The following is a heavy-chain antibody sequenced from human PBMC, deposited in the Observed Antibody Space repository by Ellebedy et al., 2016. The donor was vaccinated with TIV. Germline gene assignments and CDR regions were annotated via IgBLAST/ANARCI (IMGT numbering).Heavy chain of an antibody. D-gene: IGHD3-16*01. Sequence: SQTLSLTCSISGDSVSSNAVAWHWFRQSPSRGLEWLGRTYYRSRWFNDYAMSVKSRITINADTSKNQFSLPLNSVTSEDTAVYYCARGVNWFDPWGQGTLVTVSS. V-gene: IGHV6-1*01. CDR3: ARGVNWFDP. CDR1: GDSVSSNAVA. CDR2: TYYRSRWFN. J-gene: IGHJ5*02.